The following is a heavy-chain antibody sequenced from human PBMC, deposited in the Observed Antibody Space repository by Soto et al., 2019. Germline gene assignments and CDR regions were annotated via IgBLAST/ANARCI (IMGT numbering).Heavy chain of an antibody. Sequence: GGSLRLSCAASGFTVSSNYMSWVRQAPGKGLEWVSVIYSGGSTYYADSVKGRFTISRDNSKNTLYLQMNSLRAEDTAVYYCASDIVVVPAAYDAFDIWGQGTMVTVSS. CDR3: ASDIVVVPAAYDAFDI. V-gene: IGHV3-66*01. CDR1: GFTVSSNY. J-gene: IGHJ3*02. D-gene: IGHD2-2*01. CDR2: IYSGGST.